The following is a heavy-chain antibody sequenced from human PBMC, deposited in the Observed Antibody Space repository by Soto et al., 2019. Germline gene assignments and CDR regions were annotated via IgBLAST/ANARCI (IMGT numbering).Heavy chain of an antibody. CDR3: ARYYYDSSGAFDI. J-gene: IGHJ3*02. CDR2: IWYDGSNK. Sequence: QVQLVESGGGVVQPGRSLRLSCAASGFTFSNYGMHWVRQAPGKGLEWVAVIWYDGSNKFYADSVKGRFTISRDNSKKTLYLQMNSLRAEDTAVYYCARYYYDSSGAFDIWGQGTMVTVSS. D-gene: IGHD3-22*01. V-gene: IGHV3-33*01. CDR1: GFTFSNYG.